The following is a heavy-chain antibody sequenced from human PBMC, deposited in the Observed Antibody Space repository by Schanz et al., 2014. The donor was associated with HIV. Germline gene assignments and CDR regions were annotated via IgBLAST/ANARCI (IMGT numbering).Heavy chain of an antibody. CDR1: GFTFSSYW. V-gene: IGHV3-33*08. CDR3: ARGRNGMGV. J-gene: IGHJ6*02. CDR2: IWYDGKNR. Sequence: VQLVESGGGVVQPGRSLRLSCAASGFTFSSYWMHWVRQAPGKGLVWVAVIWYDGKNRDYADSVKGRFTISRDNSNNTLYLQMNSLTVDDTAVYYCARGRNGMGVWGPGTTVTVSS.